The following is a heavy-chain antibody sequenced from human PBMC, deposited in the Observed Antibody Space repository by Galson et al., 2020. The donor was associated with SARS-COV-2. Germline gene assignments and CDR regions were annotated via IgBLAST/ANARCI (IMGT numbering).Heavy chain of an antibody. V-gene: IGHV3-21*01. D-gene: IGHD3-10*01. CDR3: ARSPPASTSGTSIYFDY. CDR2: LDTSSTYI. Sequence: ASVKVSCAASGFAFSSYTMNWVRQAPGKGLEWVASLDTSSTYIYHADSLKGRFTISGDNAENSLYLQMNSLRAEDTAVYYCARSPPASTSGTSIYFDYWGQGTQVTVSS. J-gene: IGHJ4*02. CDR1: GFAFSSYT.